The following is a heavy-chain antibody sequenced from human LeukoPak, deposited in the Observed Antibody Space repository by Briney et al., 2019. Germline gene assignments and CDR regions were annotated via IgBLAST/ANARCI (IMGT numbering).Heavy chain of an antibody. CDR3: ARHNVYDVLDL. V-gene: IGHV4-59*08. CDR1: GGSINNYY. CDR2: VSFSGYT. Sequence: SETLSLTCIVSGGSINNYYWSWIRKPAGKAREGIGEVSFSGYTNYNPSLTSRVTISPDTSNNQFFLKLGSVTAADTAVYYCARHNVYDVLDLWGQGTLVTVSS. J-gene: IGHJ5*02. D-gene: IGHD5/OR15-5a*01.